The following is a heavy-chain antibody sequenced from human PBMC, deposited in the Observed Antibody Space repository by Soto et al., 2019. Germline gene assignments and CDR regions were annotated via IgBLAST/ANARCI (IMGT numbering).Heavy chain of an antibody. J-gene: IGHJ6*02. Sequence: GGSLRLSCAASGFTFSSYGMHWVRQAPGKGLEWVAVIWYDGSSKYCADSVKGRFTISRDNSKNTLYLQMDSLRAEDTAAYYCARVDRGSSLFYYYYGMGVWGQGTTVTVSS. V-gene: IGHV3-33*01. CDR1: GFTFSSYG. D-gene: IGHD6-6*01. CDR2: IWYDGSSK. CDR3: ARVDRGSSLFYYYYGMGV.